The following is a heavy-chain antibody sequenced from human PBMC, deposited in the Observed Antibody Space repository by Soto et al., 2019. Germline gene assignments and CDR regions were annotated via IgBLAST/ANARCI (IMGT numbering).Heavy chain of an antibody. V-gene: IGHV1-2*02. Sequence: QVQLVQSGAEVKQPGAAVRVSCKASGNTDTIYFIHWLRQAPGQGPEWLGWINSVSGGTNYAHNFLGRVTMTRDRSTTTAFMELRGLRSDDTAVYYCARGGCYYALWGQGTLVTVSS. CDR3: ARGGCYYAL. CDR2: INSVSGGT. J-gene: IGHJ4*02. CDR1: GNTDTIYF. D-gene: IGHD1-26*01.